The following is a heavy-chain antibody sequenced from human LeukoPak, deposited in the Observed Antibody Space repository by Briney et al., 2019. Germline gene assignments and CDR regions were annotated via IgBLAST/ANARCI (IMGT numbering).Heavy chain of an antibody. CDR2: ISGRGGST. J-gene: IGHJ4*02. Sequence: PGGSLRLSCAASGFTFSSYAMSWVRQAPGKGLEWVSAISGRGGSTYYADSVKGRFTISRDNSKNTLYLQMNSLRAEDTAVYYCAKQIASGEYYYDSSGYPSWGQGTLVTVSS. D-gene: IGHD3-22*01. CDR1: GFTFSSYA. CDR3: AKQIASGEYYYDSSGYPS. V-gene: IGHV3-23*01.